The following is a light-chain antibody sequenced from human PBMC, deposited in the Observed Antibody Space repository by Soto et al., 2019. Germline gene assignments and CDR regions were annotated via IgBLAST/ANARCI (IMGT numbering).Light chain of an antibody. J-gene: IGKJ2*01. CDR2: DAS. Sequence: PGERATLSCRASQSVRSYLAWYQQKPGQAPRLLIFDASNRAPGIPARFSGRGFGTDFTLTISSLEPEDFAVYYCQQRSHWPGTFGQGTKMEIK. CDR3: QQRSHWPGT. V-gene: IGKV3-11*01. CDR1: QSVRSY.